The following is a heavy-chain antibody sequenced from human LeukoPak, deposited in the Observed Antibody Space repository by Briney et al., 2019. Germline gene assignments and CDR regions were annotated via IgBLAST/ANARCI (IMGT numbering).Heavy chain of an antibody. D-gene: IGHD3-3*01. CDR1: GYSISSGYY. V-gene: IGHV4-38-2*01. Sequence: SETLSLTCAVSGYSISSGYYWGWIRQPPGKGLEWIGSIYHSGSTYYNPSLKSRVTISVDTSKNQFSLKLSSVTAADTAVYYCARHKGAEITTFGVVTRKPFDYWGQGTLVTVSS. CDR2: IYHSGST. CDR3: ARHKGAEITTFGVVTRKPFDY. J-gene: IGHJ4*02.